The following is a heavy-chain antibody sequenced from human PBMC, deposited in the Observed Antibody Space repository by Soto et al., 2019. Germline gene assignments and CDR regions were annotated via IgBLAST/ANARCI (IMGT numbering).Heavy chain of an antibody. CDR3: ARGGVDDYSWGSYQWTNDAFEI. J-gene: IGHJ3*02. Sequence: ASVKVSCKASGYTFTSYDINWVRQATGQGLEWMGWMNPNSGNTGYAQKFQGRVTMTRNTSISTAYMELSSLRSEDTAVYYCARGGVDDYSWGSYQWTNDAFEIWGQGSMVTVSS. CDR2: MNPNSGNT. D-gene: IGHD3-16*01. CDR1: GYTFTSYD. V-gene: IGHV1-8*01.